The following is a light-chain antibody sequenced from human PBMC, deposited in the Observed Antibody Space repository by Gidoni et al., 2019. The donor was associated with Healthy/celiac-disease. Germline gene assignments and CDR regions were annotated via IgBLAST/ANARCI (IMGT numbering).Light chain of an antibody. Sequence: DIHMTQSPSSLSASVGDSVTISCRASQSISTYLNWYQQRPGLAPKLLIYLVSSSQSGVSSRFSGSGSGSDFTLTISSLQPEDSATYYCQHSDSAPHTFGGGTKVEI. CDR2: LVS. J-gene: IGKJ4*01. CDR3: QHSDSAPHT. CDR1: QSISTY. V-gene: IGKV1-39*01.